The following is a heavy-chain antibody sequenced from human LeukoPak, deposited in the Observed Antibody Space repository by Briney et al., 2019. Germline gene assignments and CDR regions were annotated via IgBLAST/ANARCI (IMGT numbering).Heavy chain of an antibody. J-gene: IGHJ4*02. D-gene: IGHD3-22*01. CDR3: ARDRGRYYYDSSAQFDY. CDR1: VFTFSTYE. Sequence: VGSLRFSCAASVFTFSTYEMNWVRPAPGRGREWVSYISSSGSNIYYADSVKRRFTISRDNAKNSLYLQMKSLRAEDTGVYYCARDRGRYYYDSSAQFDYWGQGTLVTVSS. CDR2: ISSSGSNI. V-gene: IGHV3-48*03.